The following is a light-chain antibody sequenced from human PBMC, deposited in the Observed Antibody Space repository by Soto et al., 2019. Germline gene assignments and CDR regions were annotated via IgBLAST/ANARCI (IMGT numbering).Light chain of an antibody. CDR2: SAS. CDR3: QQYGSPPYT. CDR1: QSVSSTY. J-gene: IGKJ2*01. V-gene: IGKV3-20*01. Sequence: EIVLTQSPGTLSLSPGERAILSCSARQSVSSTYLAWYQHKPGQAPRLLIYSASSRATGIQERLSGSGSGTEFILTISSLEHEEFVVYYFQQYGSPPYTFGRGTKLEIK.